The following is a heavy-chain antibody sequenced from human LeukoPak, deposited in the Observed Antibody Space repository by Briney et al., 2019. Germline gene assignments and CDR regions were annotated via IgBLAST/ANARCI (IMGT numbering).Heavy chain of an antibody. CDR2: ISSSGSTI. Sequence: GGSLRLSCAASGFTFSSYEMNWVRQAPGKGLEWVSYISSSGSTIYYADSVKGRFTISRDNAKNSLYLQMNSLRAEDTAVYYCARAYCSGGSCYYFDYRGQGTLVTVSS. CDR3: ARAYCSGGSCYYFDY. CDR1: GFTFSSYE. J-gene: IGHJ4*02. D-gene: IGHD2-15*01. V-gene: IGHV3-48*03.